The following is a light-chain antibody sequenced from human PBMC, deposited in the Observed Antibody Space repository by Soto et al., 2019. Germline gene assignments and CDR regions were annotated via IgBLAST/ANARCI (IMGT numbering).Light chain of an antibody. V-gene: IGLV2-14*01. CDR3: SSYTSSSTLYV. Sequence: QSALTQPASVSGSPGQSITISCTGTNSDVGGYNYVSWYQQHPGKAPKLIIYEVSNRPSGVSNRFSGSKSGNTASLTISGLQADDESDYYCSSYTSSSTLYVFGTGTKVTVL. J-gene: IGLJ1*01. CDR2: EVS. CDR1: NSDVGGYNY.